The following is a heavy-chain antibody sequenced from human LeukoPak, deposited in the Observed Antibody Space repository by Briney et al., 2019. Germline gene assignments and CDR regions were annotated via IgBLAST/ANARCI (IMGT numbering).Heavy chain of an antibody. Sequence: GGSLRLSCAPSGFIVSNNYMTWVRQAPGKGLVWVSRINSDGSSTNYADSVKGRFTISRDNVKNTLYLQMNSLRAEDTAVYYCARDRGVGAPDYWGQGTLVTVSS. CDR2: INSDGSST. D-gene: IGHD1-26*01. V-gene: IGHV3-74*01. CDR1: GFIVSNNY. J-gene: IGHJ4*02. CDR3: ARDRGVGAPDY.